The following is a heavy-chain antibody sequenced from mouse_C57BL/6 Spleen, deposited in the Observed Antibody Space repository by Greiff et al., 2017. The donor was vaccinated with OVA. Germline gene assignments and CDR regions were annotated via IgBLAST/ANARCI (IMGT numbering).Heavy chain of an antibody. CDR2: INYDGSST. D-gene: IGHD3-3*01. V-gene: IGHV5-16*01. CDR1: GFTFSDYY. J-gene: IGHJ2*01. Sequence: DVMLVESEGGLVQPGSSMKLSCTASGFTFSDYYMAWVRQVPEKGLEWVANINYDGSSTYYLDSLKSRFIISRDNAKNILYLQMSSLKSEDTATYYCARDGDGGFDYWGQGTTLTVSS. CDR3: ARDGDGGFDY.